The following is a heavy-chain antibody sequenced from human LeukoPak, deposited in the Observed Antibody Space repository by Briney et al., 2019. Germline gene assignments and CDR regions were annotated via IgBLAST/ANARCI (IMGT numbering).Heavy chain of an antibody. J-gene: IGHJ4*02. CDR2: IGKTGDT. CDR1: GFTFTTYD. V-gene: IGHV3-13*01. D-gene: IGHD4-17*01. Sequence: PGGSLRLSCAASGFTFTTYDFHRLRQGPGKGLEWVSGIGKTGDTFYLDSVKGRFTFFRENAWNSLSLQMNSLTAGDTAVYYCARGAVTGFDCWGPGTLVIVSS. CDR3: ARGAVTGFDC.